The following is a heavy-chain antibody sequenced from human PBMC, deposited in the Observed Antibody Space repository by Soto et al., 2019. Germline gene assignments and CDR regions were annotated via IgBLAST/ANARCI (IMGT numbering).Heavy chain of an antibody. CDR3: ARGVVSTGYCDY. CDR1: GFTFSDHY. V-gene: IGHV3-72*01. CDR2: SRDKVHSHTT. J-gene: IGHJ4*02. D-gene: IGHD5-12*01. Sequence: EVQLAESGGGLVQPGGSLRLSCAASGFTFSDHYMDWVLQAPGKGLEWVGRSRDKVHSHTTEYAASVKGRFTISRGDLENSRYLHMNSLETEDTAVYYCARGVVSTGYCDYWGQGTLVTVSS.